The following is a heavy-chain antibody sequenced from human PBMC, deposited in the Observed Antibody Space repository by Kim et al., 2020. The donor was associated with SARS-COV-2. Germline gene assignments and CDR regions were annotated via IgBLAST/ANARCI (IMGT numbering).Heavy chain of an antibody. CDR1: GYTFTGYY. CDR2: INPNSGGT. CDR3: ARNLRERYFDWLGGGPIDY. V-gene: IGHV1-2*06. D-gene: IGHD3-9*01. Sequence: ASVKVSCKASGYTFTGYYMHWVRQAPGQGLEWMGRINPNSGGTNYAQKFQGRVTMTRDTSISTAYMELSRLRSDDTAVYYCARNLRERYFDWLGGGPIDYWGQGTLVTVSS. J-gene: IGHJ4*02.